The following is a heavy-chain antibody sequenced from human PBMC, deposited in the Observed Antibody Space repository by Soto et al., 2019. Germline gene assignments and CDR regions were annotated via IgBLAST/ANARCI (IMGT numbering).Heavy chain of an antibody. CDR2: INHSGST. CDR3: ARVTGIYNWNYKGNYYYMDV. J-gene: IGHJ6*03. CDR1: GGSFSGYY. Sequence: QVQLQQWGAGLLKPSETLSLTCAVYGGSFSGYYWSWIRQPPGKGLEWIGEINHSGSTNYNPSLKSRVTISVDTSKNQFSLKLSSVTAADTAVYYCARVTGIYNWNYKGNYYYMDVWGKGTTVTVSS. D-gene: IGHD1-7*01. V-gene: IGHV4-34*01.